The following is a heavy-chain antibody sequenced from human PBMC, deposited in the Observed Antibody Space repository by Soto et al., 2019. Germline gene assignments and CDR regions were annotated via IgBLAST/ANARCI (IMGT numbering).Heavy chain of an antibody. CDR3: AHRRSGISQWNYGDFDY. Sequence: QITLKESGPTLVKPTQTLTLTCTFSGFSLITSGVGVGWIRQPPGKALEWLAFIYWDDDKRYSPSLRSRLTIAKDTTKNQVVLTMNEVDPVDKATYFCAHRRSGISQWNYGDFDYWGQGTQVTVSS. CDR1: GFSLITSGVG. J-gene: IGHJ4*02. V-gene: IGHV2-5*02. CDR2: IYWDDDK. D-gene: IGHD1-7*01.